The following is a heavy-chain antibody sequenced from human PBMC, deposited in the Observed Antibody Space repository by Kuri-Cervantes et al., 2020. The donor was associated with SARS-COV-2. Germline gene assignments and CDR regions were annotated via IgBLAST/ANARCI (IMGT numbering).Heavy chain of an antibody. Sequence: GESLKISCAASGFTFSSYSMNWVRQAPGKGLEWVSSISSSSSYIYYADSVKGRFTISRDNAKNSPYLQTNSLRVEDTAVYYCAKSGRQYDVWGQGTIVTVSS. CDR1: GFTFSSYS. D-gene: IGHD3-10*01. CDR3: AKSGRQYDV. CDR2: ISSSSSYI. V-gene: IGHV3-21*01. J-gene: IGHJ3*01.